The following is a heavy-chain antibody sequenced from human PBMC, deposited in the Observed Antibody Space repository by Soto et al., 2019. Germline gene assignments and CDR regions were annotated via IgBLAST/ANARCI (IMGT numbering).Heavy chain of an antibody. D-gene: IGHD3-10*01. V-gene: IGHV4-31*03. Sequence: QVQLQESGPGLVKPSQTLSLTCTVSGGSISSGGYYWSWIRQHPGKGLGWIGYIYYSGSTYYNPSLKSRVTISVDTSKNQFSLKLSSVTAADTAVYYCARDRYGSGSPPFDYWGQGTLVTVSS. J-gene: IGHJ4*02. CDR3: ARDRYGSGSPPFDY. CDR1: GGSISSGGYY. CDR2: IYYSGST.